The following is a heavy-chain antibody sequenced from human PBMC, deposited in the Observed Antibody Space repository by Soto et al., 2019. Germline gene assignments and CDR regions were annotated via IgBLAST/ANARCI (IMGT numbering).Heavy chain of an antibody. CDR2: INPNSGGT. V-gene: IGHV1-2*02. Sequence: ASVKVSCKASGYTFTGYYMHWVRQAPGQGLEWMGWINPNSGGTNYAQKFQGRVTMTRDTSISTACMELSRLRSDDTAVYYCAREITIFGVVITDSNYGMDVWGQGTTVTVS. D-gene: IGHD3-3*01. CDR1: GYTFTGYY. J-gene: IGHJ6*02. CDR3: AREITIFGVVITDSNYGMDV.